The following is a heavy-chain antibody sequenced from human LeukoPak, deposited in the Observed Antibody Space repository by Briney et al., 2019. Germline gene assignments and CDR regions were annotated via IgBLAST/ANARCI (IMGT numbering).Heavy chain of an antibody. CDR3: AKGMYFTYYYDSSGYYYIGDPFDY. CDR1: GFTFSSYA. J-gene: IGHJ4*02. Sequence: GGSLRPSCAASGFTFSSYAMSWVRQAPGKGLEWVSAISGSGGSTYYADSVKGRFTISRDNSKNTLYLQMNSLRAEDTAVYYCAKGMYFTYYYDSSGYYYIGDPFDYWGQGTLVTVSS. V-gene: IGHV3-23*01. D-gene: IGHD3-22*01. CDR2: ISGSGGST.